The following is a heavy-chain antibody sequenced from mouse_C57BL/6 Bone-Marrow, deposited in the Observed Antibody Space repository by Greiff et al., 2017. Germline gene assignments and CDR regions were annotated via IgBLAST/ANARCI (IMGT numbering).Heavy chain of an antibody. Sequence: QVQLQQPGAELVKPGASVKLSCKASGYTFTSYWMHWVKQRPGRGLEWIGRIDPNSGGTKYNEKFKSKATLTVDKPSSPAYMQLSSLTSEDSAVYYCASRGYYSWFAYWGQGTLVTVSA. D-gene: IGHD2-3*01. CDR3: ASRGYYSWFAY. J-gene: IGHJ3*01. CDR2: IDPNSGGT. V-gene: IGHV1-72*01. CDR1: GYTFTSYW.